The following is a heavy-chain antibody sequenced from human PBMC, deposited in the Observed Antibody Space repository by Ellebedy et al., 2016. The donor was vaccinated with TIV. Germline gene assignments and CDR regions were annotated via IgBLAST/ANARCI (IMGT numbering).Heavy chain of an antibody. J-gene: IGHJ4*02. CDR1: GGSISSSPYH. D-gene: IGHD2-2*01. Sequence: MPSETLSLTCTVSGGSISSSPYHWGWIRQPPGKGLEWIGSISYSGGTYYSPSLKSRSTISVEPSKNNFSLKLGSVTAAETAVYYCGWDCSSTSCRGGYWGRGTLVTVSS. CDR2: ISYSGGT. CDR3: GWDCSSTSCRGGY. V-gene: IGHV4-39*02.